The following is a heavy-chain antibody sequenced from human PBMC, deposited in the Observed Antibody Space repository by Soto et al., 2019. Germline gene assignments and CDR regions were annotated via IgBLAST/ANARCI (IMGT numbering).Heavy chain of an antibody. CDR3: ARAPYDFWSGYPIDY. J-gene: IGHJ4*02. D-gene: IGHD3-3*01. Sequence: QVQLVQSGAEVKKPGASVKVSCKASGYTFTSYGISWVRQAPGQGLEWMRWISAYNGNTNYAQKLQGRVTMTTDTSTSTAYMELRSLRSDDTAVYYCARAPYDFWSGYPIDYWGQGTLVTVSS. CDR1: GYTFTSYG. CDR2: ISAYNGNT. V-gene: IGHV1-18*04.